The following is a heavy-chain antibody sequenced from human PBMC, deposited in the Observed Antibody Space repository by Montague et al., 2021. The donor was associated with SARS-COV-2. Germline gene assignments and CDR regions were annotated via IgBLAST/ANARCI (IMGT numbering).Heavy chain of an antibody. V-gene: IGHV4-59*01. CDR2: IYYSGST. D-gene: IGHD6-19*01. J-gene: IGHJ3*02. Sequence: SETLSLTCTVSGGSISSYYWSWIRQPPGKGLEWIGYIYYSGSTTYNPSLKSRVTISVDTSKNQFSLKLSSVTAADTAVYYCARGSGWMWNAFDIWGQGTMVTVSS. CDR1: GGSISSYY. CDR3: ARGSGWMWNAFDI.